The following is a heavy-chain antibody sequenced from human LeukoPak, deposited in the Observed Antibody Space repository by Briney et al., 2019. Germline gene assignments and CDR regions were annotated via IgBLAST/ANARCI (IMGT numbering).Heavy chain of an antibody. CDR1: GYTFITHG. V-gene: IGHV1-3*04. J-gene: IGHJ4*02. Sequence: GASVKVSCKASGYTFITHGIHWVRQAPGQRLGWMGLINTGNGDTKYSQKLQDRVTITRDTSASTAYLELSSLSSEDTAVYYCAREAWGGEFDYWGQGTLVTVSS. CDR3: AREAWGGEFDY. D-gene: IGHD2-21*01. CDR2: INTGNGDT.